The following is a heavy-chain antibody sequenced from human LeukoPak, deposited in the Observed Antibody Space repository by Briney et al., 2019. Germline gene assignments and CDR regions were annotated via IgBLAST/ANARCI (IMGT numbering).Heavy chain of an antibody. J-gene: IGHJ4*02. Sequence: PGGSLRLSCTASGFTFSSYTMNWVRQAPGKGLEWVSFISSTGRTIYYADSVKGRFTISRDKVKNSLDLQMNSLRAEDTAVYYCVREWDVAPYPFDYWGQGSLVTVSS. CDR1: GFTFSSYT. CDR2: ISSTGRTI. D-gene: IGHD1-26*01. V-gene: IGHV3-48*01. CDR3: VREWDVAPYPFDY.